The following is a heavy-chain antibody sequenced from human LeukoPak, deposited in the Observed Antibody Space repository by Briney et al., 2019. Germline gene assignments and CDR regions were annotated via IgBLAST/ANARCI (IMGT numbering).Heavy chain of an antibody. CDR2: IKYDGTME. J-gene: IGHJ5*02. CDR3: AGDLNWPGP. CDR1: RFTFSTSW. V-gene: IGHV3-7*03. Sequence: GGSLRLSCVASRFTFSTSWMTWVRQAPGKGLEFVAGIKYDGTMESYVDSVNGRFTISRDNAKNSLYLQMNSLRVDDTAVYYCAGDLNWPGPWGQGTLVTVSS.